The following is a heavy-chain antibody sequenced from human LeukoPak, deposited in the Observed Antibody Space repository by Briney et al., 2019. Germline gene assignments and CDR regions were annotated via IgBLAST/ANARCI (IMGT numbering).Heavy chain of an antibody. CDR3: ARESSYYDSSGYQSHFDY. D-gene: IGHD3-22*01. CDR1: GGSISSYY. V-gene: IGHV4-59*01. CDR2: IYYSRST. Sequence: PSETLSLTCTVSGGSISSYYWSWIRQPPGKGLEWIGYIYYSRSTNYNPSLKSRVTISVDTSKNQFSLKLSSVTAADTAVYYCARESSYYDSSGYQSHFDYWGQGTLVTVSS. J-gene: IGHJ4*02.